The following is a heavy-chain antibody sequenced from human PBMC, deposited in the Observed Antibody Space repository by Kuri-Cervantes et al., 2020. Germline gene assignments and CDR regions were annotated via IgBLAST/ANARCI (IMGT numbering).Heavy chain of an antibody. CDR2: IGTAGDT. D-gene: IGHD6-6*01. CDR1: GFTFSSYD. J-gene: IGHJ4*02. Sequence: GESLKISCAASGFTFSSYDMHWVRQATGKGLEWVSAIGTAGDTYYPGSVKGRFTISRENAKNSLYLQMNSLRAGDTAVYYCARTSSPDYFDYWGQGTLVTVSS. V-gene: IGHV3-13*01. CDR3: ARTSSPDYFDY.